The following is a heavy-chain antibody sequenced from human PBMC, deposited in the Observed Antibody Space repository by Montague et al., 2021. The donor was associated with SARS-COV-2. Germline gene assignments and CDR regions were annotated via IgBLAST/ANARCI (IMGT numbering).Heavy chain of an antibody. D-gene: IGHD2-2*01. CDR3: ARDRHSSSRAAFDX. CDR2: IYPGDSDA. Sequence: QSGAEVKKPGESLKISCRASGYTFTNYWIGWVRQMPGKGLEWMGIIYPGDSDAIYSPSLQGQVTFSVDRSISTAYLQWSSLKASDTAMYYCARDRHSSSRAAFDXWGQGTMVTVSS. V-gene: IGHV5-51*01. CDR1: GYTFTNYW. J-gene: IGHJ3*02.